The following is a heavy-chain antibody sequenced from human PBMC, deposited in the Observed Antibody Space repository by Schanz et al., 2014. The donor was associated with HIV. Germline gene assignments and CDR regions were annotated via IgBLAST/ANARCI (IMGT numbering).Heavy chain of an antibody. J-gene: IGHJ5*02. CDR3: AKVRRLLTRWDWFDP. Sequence: EVQLLESGGGLVHPGGSLRVSCAASGFTFRNYALSWVRQAPGKGLKWVSVISGSGRGTYCADSVKGRFTISRDDSKNTLYLRMNRLRVEDSAVYYCAKVRRLLTRWDWFDPWGQGTLVTVSS. CDR2: ISGSGRGT. CDR1: GFTFRNYA. D-gene: IGHD6-25*01. V-gene: IGHV3-23*01.